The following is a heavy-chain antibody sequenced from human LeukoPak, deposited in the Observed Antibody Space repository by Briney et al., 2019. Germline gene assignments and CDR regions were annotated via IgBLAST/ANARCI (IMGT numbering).Heavy chain of an antibody. CDR2: IRYDGSNK. CDR3: AKLVGYYDFWSGYHFDY. Sequence: SGGSLRPSCAASGFTFSSYGMHWVRQAPGKGLEWVAFIRYDGSNKYYADSVKGRFTISRDNSKNTLYLQMNSLRAEDTAVYYCAKLVGYYDFWSGYHFDYWGQGTLVTVSS. CDR1: GFTFSSYG. D-gene: IGHD3-3*01. J-gene: IGHJ4*02. V-gene: IGHV3-30*02.